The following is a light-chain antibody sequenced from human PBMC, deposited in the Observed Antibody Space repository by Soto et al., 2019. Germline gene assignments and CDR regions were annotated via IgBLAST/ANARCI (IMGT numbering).Light chain of an antibody. CDR1: SSDIGSYDH. J-gene: IGLJ1*01. CDR2: AVS. V-gene: IGLV2-14*03. Sequence: QSVLTQPASVSGSPGQSITISCSGTSSDIGSYDHVAWYQQFPGKSPKLIIYAVSDRPSGVSDRFPGSKSGISASLTISGLQTEDEADYYCISYTDRQPYLFGTGTKVTVL. CDR3: ISYTDRQPYL.